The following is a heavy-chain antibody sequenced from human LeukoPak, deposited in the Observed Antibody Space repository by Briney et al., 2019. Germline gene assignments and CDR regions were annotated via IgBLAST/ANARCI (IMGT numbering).Heavy chain of an antibody. CDR1: GITVSDNY. D-gene: IGHD4-11*01. Sequence: GGSLRLSCAASGITVSDNYMNWVRQAPGKGLEWISLIYSGGTTSYADSVKGRFTISRDDSKNTLYLQMNNLRADDTAVYCCARDPPAVTTNTYGWGQGTLVTVSS. CDR3: ARDPPAVTTNTYG. J-gene: IGHJ4*02. V-gene: IGHV3-66*01. CDR2: IYSGGTT.